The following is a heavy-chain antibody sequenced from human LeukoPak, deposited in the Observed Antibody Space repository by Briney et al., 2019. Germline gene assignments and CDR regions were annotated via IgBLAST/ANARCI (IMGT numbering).Heavy chain of an antibody. D-gene: IGHD3-10*01. Sequence: GGSLRLSCAASGFTFSSYAMSWVRQAPGKGLEWVSAISGSGGSTYYADSVKGRFTISRDNAKNSLYLQMNSLRAEDTAVYYCARRTMVRGVESWFDPWGQGTLVTVSS. V-gene: IGHV3-23*01. CDR3: ARRTMVRGVESWFDP. CDR1: GFTFSSYA. CDR2: ISGSGGST. J-gene: IGHJ5*02.